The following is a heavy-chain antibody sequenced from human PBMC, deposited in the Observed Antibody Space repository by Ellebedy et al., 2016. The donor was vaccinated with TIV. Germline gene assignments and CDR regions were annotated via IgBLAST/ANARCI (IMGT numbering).Heavy chain of an antibody. J-gene: IGHJ5*02. D-gene: IGHD4-17*01. CDR1: GFSFHSYW. V-gene: IGHV3-7*01. Sequence: GESLKISCAASGFSFHSYWMSWVRQAPGKGLEWVANIYQDGGVQYYVDSVKGRFTISRDNADNSLFLQMNSLRAEDTAVYYCARRGSYGDYAVQINSWFDTWGRGTLVAVSS. CDR2: IYQDGGVQ. CDR3: ARRGSYGDYAVQINSWFDT.